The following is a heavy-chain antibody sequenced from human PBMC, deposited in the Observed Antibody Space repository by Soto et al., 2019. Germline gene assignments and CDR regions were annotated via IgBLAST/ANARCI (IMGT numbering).Heavy chain of an antibody. CDR2: ISPNTGNT. Sequence: ASVKVSCKASGYIFVNYGIAWVRQAPGQGLEWMGIISPNTGNTRSATKFQGRVTMTRDTSTSTAYMELSSLRSEDTAVYYCARGMTTVTSDAFDIWGQGTMVTVSS. CDR3: ARGMTTVTSDAFDI. D-gene: IGHD4-4*01. V-gene: IGHV1-18*01. J-gene: IGHJ3*02. CDR1: GYIFVNYG.